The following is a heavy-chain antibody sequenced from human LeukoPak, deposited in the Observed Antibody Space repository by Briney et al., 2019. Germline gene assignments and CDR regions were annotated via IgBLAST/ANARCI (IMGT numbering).Heavy chain of an antibody. CDR2: IYYSGTT. V-gene: IGHV4-59*01. D-gene: IGHD5-24*01. CDR1: GGSISSYY. J-gene: IGHJ5*02. CDR3: ARERWLQYGQIRWFDP. Sequence: SETLSLTCTVSGGSISSYYWSWIRQPPGKGLEWVGYIYYSGTTNYNPSLKSRVTISVDTSKNQFSLKLGSVTAADTAVYYCARERWLQYGQIRWFDPRGQGTLVTVSS.